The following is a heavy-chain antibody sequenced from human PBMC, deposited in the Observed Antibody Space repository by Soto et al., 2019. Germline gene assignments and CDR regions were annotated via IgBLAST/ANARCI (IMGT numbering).Heavy chain of an antibody. CDR2: INHVGGT. V-gene: IGHV4-34*01. Sequence: TSETLSLTCAVYGGFLSESYWTWIRQPPGKGLEWIGEINHVGGTNYNPSLKSRVTMSVDTSQNQCSLRLISVTAADTAMYFCVRIRYQLPSSVLWLDPWGQGTPVTVSS. CDR1: GGFLSESY. CDR3: VRIRYQLPSSVLWLDP. J-gene: IGHJ5*02. D-gene: IGHD3-16*01.